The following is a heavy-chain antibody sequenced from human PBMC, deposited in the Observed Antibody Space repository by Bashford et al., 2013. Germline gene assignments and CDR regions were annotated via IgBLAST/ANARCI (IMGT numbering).Heavy chain of an antibody. V-gene: IGHV3-30-3*01. CDR2: LSYDGTTQ. D-gene: IGHD3-10*01. Sequence: GGSLRLSCAVSGVTFSNFAIHWVRQAPGKGLEWVAVLSYDGTTQYYSGSVKGRFSISRDSSKNTMFLHMNTLRPEDTALYYCARGANFYGSGAYRNWLDLWGQGTLVTVSS. J-gene: IGHJ5*02. CDR3: ARGANFYGSGAYRNWLDL. CDR1: GVTFSNFA.